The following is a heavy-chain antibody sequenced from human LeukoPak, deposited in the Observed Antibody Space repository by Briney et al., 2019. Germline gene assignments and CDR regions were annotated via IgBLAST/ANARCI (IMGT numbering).Heavy chain of an antibody. CDR3: AKAGSTYYYYMDV. CDR1: GFTFSSYG. D-gene: IGHD2-15*01. J-gene: IGHJ6*03. V-gene: IGHV3-30*18. Sequence: PGGSLRLSCAASGFTFSSYGMHWVRQAPGKGLEWVAVISYDGSNKYYADSVKGRFTISRDNSKNTLYLQMNSLRAEDTAVYYCAKAGSTYYYYMDVWGKGTTVTVSS. CDR2: ISYDGSNK.